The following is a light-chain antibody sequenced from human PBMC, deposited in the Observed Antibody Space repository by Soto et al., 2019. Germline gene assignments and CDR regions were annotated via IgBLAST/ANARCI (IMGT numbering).Light chain of an antibody. CDR3: QQVGSSPWT. CDR2: GAS. J-gene: IGKJ1*01. Sequence: EIVLTQSPGTLSLSPGERATLSCRASQSVSSSFLAWYQQKPGKAPRLLIYGASSRATGIPDRFSGSGSGTDFTLTISRLEPEDFAVYYCQQVGSSPWTFGQGTKVDIK. CDR1: QSVSSSF. V-gene: IGKV3-20*01.